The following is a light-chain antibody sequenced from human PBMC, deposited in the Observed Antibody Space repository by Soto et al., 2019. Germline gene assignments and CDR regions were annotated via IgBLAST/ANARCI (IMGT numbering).Light chain of an antibody. CDR2: GAS. V-gene: IGKV3-20*01. Sequence: EIVLTQSPGTLSLSPGERATLYCRSSQTVNANFLAWYQQKPGQAPRLLIYGASSRATGIPDRFSGTGSETDFTLTINRLEPEDFAVYYCQQYENSPITFGQGTRLEIK. CDR3: QQYENSPIT. CDR1: QTVNANF. J-gene: IGKJ5*01.